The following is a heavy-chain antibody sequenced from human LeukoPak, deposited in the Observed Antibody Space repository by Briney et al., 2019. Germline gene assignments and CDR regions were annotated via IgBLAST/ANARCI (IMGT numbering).Heavy chain of an antibody. CDR3: ARGMRQIDDAFDL. D-gene: IGHD6-25*01. CDR2: ISGDGANT. Sequence: TGGSLRLSCAASGFTFSSCAMSWVRQAPGKRLEWVSAISGDGANTYYADSVKGRFTIYRDNAKNSLYLQMNSLRAEDTAMYYCARGMRQIDDAFDLWGQGTMVTVSS. V-gene: IGHV3-23*01. J-gene: IGHJ3*01. CDR1: GFTFSSCA.